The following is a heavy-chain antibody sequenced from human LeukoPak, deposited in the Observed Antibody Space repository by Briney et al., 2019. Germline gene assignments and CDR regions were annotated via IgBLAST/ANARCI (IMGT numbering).Heavy chain of an antibody. J-gene: IGHJ4*02. V-gene: IGHV3-33*01. CDR1: GFTFSSYG. CDR2: IWYDGSNK. D-gene: IGHD2-21*02. CDR3: ARDGSTVTAPIDY. Sequence: GRSLRLSCAASGFTFSSYGMHWVRQAPGKGLEWVAVIWYDGSNKYYADSVKGRFTISRDNSKNTLYLQMNILRAEDTAVYYCARDGSTVTAPIDYWGQGTLVTVSS.